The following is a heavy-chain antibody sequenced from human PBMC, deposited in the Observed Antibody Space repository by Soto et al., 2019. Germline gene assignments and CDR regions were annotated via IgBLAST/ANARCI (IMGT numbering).Heavy chain of an antibody. CDR2: ISSSSFSI. Sequence: EVQLVESGGGLVKPGGSLRLSRAASGFTFSSYSMNWVRQAPGKGLEWVSSISSSSFSINYADSVKGRFSISRDNAQNSLHLQMNNLRAEYTAVYYCARNESSNIYGMDVWGQGTTVTVSS. D-gene: IGHD6-6*01. V-gene: IGHV3-21*01. J-gene: IGHJ6*02. CDR1: GFTFSSYS. CDR3: ARNESSNIYGMDV.